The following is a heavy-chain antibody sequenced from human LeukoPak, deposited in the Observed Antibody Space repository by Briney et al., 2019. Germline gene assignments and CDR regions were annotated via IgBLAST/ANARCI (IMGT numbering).Heavy chain of an antibody. J-gene: IGHJ4*02. V-gene: IGHV3-23*01. CDR1: GFTFSSYA. CDR3: AKTRVGPYYGDLYY. CDR2: ISGSGGST. Sequence: GGSLRLSCAASGFTFSSYAMSWVRQAPGKGLEWVSAISGSGGSTYYADSVKGRFTISRDNSKNTLYLQMNSLRAEDTAVYYCAKTRVGPYYGDLYYWGQGTLVTVSS. D-gene: IGHD4-17*01.